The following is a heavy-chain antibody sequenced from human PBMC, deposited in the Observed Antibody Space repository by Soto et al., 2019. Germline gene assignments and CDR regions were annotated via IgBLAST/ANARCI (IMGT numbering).Heavy chain of an antibody. CDR1: GVTVRSYG. V-gene: IGHV3-33*08. CDR3: PRAFSPGVAGRLFDF. J-gene: IGHJ4*02. CDR2: IWYDGSIK. Sequence: HGGSLKLCCVACGVTVRSYGMHWVRQAPGKGLEWLAVIWYDGSIKYYADSVKGRFTISRDDSKNTLYLQMDSLRVEDSAIYYCPRAFSPGVAGRLFDFWGLGTPVTVSS. D-gene: IGHD6-19*01.